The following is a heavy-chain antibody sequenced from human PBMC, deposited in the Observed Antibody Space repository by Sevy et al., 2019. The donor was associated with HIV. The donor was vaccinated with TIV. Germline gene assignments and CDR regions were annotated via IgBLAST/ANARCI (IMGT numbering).Heavy chain of an antibody. J-gene: IGHJ4*02. V-gene: IGHV3-23*01. CDR1: GFTFSSYA. CDR2: ISGSGGST. Sequence: GGSLRLSCAASGFTFSSYAMSWVRQAPGKGLEWVSAISGSGGSTYYADSVKGRFTISRDNSKNTLYLQMNSLRAEDTAVYYCAKVFAIVVVPAAAGFDYWGQGTLVTVSS. D-gene: IGHD2-2*01. CDR3: AKVFAIVVVPAAAGFDY.